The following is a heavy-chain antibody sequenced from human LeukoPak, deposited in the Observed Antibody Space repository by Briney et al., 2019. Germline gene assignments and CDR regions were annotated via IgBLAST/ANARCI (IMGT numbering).Heavy chain of an antibody. J-gene: IGHJ4*02. D-gene: IGHD6-13*01. CDR1: GFTFSSYG. V-gene: IGHV3-30*18. CDR3: AKDSVGSSCPGY. CDR2: ISYDGSNK. Sequence: GGSLRLSCAASGFTFSSYGMHWVRQAPAKGLAWVAVISYDGSNKYYADSVKGRFTISRDNSKNTLYLQMNSRRAEDTAVYYCAKDSVGSSCPGYWGQGTLVTVSS.